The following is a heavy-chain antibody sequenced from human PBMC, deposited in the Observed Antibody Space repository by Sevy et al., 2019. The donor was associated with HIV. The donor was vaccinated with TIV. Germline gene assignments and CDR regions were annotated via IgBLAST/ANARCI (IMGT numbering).Heavy chain of an antibody. D-gene: IGHD6-19*01. CDR3: VSLFLSYRSGWSYFDY. J-gene: IGHJ4*02. Sequence: GGSLRLSCAFSGFTVNDKYIIWVRQAPGKGLEWVSVIFSSGSTYYADSAKGRFTISRDNSKNTVDLQMNSVRAEDTAVYYCVSLFLSYRSGWSYFDYWGQGTLVTVSS. CDR2: IFSSGST. CDR1: GFTVNDKY. V-gene: IGHV3-66*02.